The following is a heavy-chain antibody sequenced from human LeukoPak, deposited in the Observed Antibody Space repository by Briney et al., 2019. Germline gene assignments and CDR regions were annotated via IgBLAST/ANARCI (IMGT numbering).Heavy chain of an antibody. CDR3: AGHRGFTMIVAY. V-gene: IGHV3-53*01. Sequence: LTGGSLRLSCAASGFTVSSNYMSWVRKAPGKGLEWVSVIYSGSSTYYADSVKGRFTISRDNSKNTLYLQMNGLRAEDTAVYYCAGHRGFTMIVAYWGQGTLVTVSS. J-gene: IGHJ4*02. CDR1: GFTVSSNY. D-gene: IGHD3-22*01. CDR2: IYSGSST.